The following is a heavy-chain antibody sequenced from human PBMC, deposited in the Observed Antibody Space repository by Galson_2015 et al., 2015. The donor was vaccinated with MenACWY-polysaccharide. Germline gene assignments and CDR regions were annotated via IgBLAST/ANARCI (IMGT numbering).Heavy chain of an antibody. J-gene: IGHJ4*02. D-gene: IGHD6-19*01. CDR2: SYNSGST. V-gene: IGHV4-59*12. CDR3: AATRQWLAFDY. CDR1: GGFTSTYY. Sequence: SETLSLTCTVSGGFTSTYYWSWIRQPPGKGLEWIGCSYNSGSTNYNPSLKSRVTVSVDTSKNQFSLRLSSVTAADTAVYYCAATRQWLAFDYWGQGFLVTVSS.